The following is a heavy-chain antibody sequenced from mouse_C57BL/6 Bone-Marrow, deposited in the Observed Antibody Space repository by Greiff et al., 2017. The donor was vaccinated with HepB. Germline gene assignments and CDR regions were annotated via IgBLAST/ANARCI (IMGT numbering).Heavy chain of an antibody. CDR3: ASVYYYGSSSAWFAY. D-gene: IGHD1-1*01. CDR2: IYPGDGDT. V-gene: IGHV1-80*01. J-gene: IGHJ3*01. Sequence: VQLQQSGAELVKPGASVKISCKASGYAFSSYWMNWVKQRPGKGLEWIGQIYPGDGDTNYNGKFKGKATLTADKSSSTAYMQLSSLTSEDSAVYFGASVYYYGSSSAWFAYWGQGTLVTVSA. CDR1: GYAFSSYW.